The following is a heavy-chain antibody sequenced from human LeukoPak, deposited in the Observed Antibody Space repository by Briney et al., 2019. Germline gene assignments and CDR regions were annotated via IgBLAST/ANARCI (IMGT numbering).Heavy chain of an antibody. D-gene: IGHD3-9*01. CDR1: GGSISSSSYY. CDR2: IYYSGST. Sequence: SETLSLTCTVSGGSISSSSYYWGWIRQPPGRGLEWIGSIYYSGSTYYNPSLKSRVTISVDTSKNQFSLKLSSVTAADTAVYYCARQFYDILTGYPYYFDHWGQGTLVTVSS. V-gene: IGHV4-39*01. CDR3: ARQFYDILTGYPYYFDH. J-gene: IGHJ4*02.